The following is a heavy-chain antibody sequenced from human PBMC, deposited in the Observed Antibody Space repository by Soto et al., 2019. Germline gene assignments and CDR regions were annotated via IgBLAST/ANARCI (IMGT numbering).Heavy chain of an antibody. J-gene: IGHJ4*02. CDR3: GRRNLFSFGY. CDR1: GGSISSSSYY. Sequence: QLQLQESGPGLVKPSETLSLTCTVSGGSISSSSYYWGWIRQPPGKGLEWIGSISYTGSTNYNPSLKCRVAMAVDKSKNQCCVNLGSVTAADTAVYYCGRRNLFSFGYWGQGNLVTVSS. D-gene: IGHD1-7*01. V-gene: IGHV4-39*01. CDR2: ISYTGST.